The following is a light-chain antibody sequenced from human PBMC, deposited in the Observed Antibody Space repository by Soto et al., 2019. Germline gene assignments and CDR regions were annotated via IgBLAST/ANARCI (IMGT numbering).Light chain of an antibody. Sequence: IVLTQSPATLSLSPGTRVPPSCRASQNISSYLIWYQQKPGQAPRLLIYDVSNRATGIPARFSGSGSGTEFTVTISSLQSEDFAIYYCQQYDIWPPYTFGQGTKVDI. CDR3: QQYDIWPPYT. CDR1: QNISSY. V-gene: IGKV3-11*01. CDR2: DVS. J-gene: IGKJ2*01.